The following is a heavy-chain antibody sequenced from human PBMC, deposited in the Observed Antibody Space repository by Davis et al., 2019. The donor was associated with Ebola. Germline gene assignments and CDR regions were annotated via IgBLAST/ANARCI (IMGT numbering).Heavy chain of an antibody. CDR3: ARIRDDSSGYYPSYYFDY. Sequence: ASVKVSCKASGYTFTSYGISWVRQAPGQGLEWMGWISAYNGNTNYAQKLQGRVTMTTDTSTSTAYMELRSLRSDDTAVYYCARIRDDSSGYYPSYYFDYWGQGTLVTVSS. CDR2: ISAYNGNT. V-gene: IGHV1-18*01. D-gene: IGHD3-22*01. CDR1: GYTFTSYG. J-gene: IGHJ4*02.